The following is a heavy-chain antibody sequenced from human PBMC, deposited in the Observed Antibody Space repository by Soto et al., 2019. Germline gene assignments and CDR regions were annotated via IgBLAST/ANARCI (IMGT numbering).Heavy chain of an antibody. D-gene: IGHD6-13*01. Sequence: GGSLRLSCAASGFTFSSYAMSWVRQAPGKGLEWVSAISGSGGSTYYADSVKGRFTISRDNSKNTLYLQMNSLRAEDTAVYYCASDDIAAAASVTAFDGDEGRKIDYWGQGTLVTVSS. J-gene: IGHJ4*02. CDR2: ISGSGGST. CDR1: GFTFSSYA. V-gene: IGHV3-23*01. CDR3: ASDDIAAAASVTAFDGDEGRKIDY.